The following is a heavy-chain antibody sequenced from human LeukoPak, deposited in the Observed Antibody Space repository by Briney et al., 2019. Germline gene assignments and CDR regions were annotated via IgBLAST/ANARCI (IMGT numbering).Heavy chain of an antibody. J-gene: IGHJ5*02. V-gene: IGHV3-66*01. CDR2: IYSGGST. Sequence: GGSLRLSCAASGFTVSSNYMSWVRQAPGKGLEWVSVIYSGGSTYYADSVKGRFTISRDNAKNSLYLQMNSLRAEDTAVYYCARDRRTTVTINWFDPWGQGTLVTVSS. CDR3: ARDRRTTVTINWFDP. D-gene: IGHD4-17*01. CDR1: GFTVSSNY.